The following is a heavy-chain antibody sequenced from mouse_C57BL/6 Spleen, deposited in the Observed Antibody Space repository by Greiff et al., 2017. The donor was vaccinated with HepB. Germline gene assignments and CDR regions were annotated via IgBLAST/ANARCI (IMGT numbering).Heavy chain of an antibody. V-gene: IGHV5-17*01. CDR3: ARHGSIWFAY. Sequence: EVMLVESGGGLVKPGGSLKLSCAASGFTFSDYGMHWVRQAPEKGLEWVAYISSGSSTIYYADTVKGRFTISRDNAKNTLFLQMTSLRSEDTAMYYCARHGSIWFAYWGQGTLVTVSA. CDR1: GFTFSDYG. D-gene: IGHD1-1*01. J-gene: IGHJ3*01. CDR2: ISSGSSTI.